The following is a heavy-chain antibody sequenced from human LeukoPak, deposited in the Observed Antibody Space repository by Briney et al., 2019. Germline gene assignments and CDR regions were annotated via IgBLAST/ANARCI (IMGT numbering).Heavy chain of an antibody. CDR3: ARGSSSGYSPLDY. CDR2: IYYSGST. V-gene: IGHV4-31*03. Sequence: SQTLSLTCTVSGGSISSGGYYWSWIRQHPGKGLEWIGYIYYSGSTYYNPSLKSRVTISVDTSKNQFSLKLSSVTAADTAVYYCARGSSSGYSPLDYWGQGTLVTVSS. J-gene: IGHJ4*02. CDR1: GGSISSGGYY. D-gene: IGHD3-22*01.